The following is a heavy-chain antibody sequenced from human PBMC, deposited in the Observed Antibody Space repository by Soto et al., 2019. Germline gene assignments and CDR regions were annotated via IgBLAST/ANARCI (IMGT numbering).Heavy chain of an antibody. CDR2: IYYSGST. CDR1: GGSVSSGSYY. Sequence: SETLSLTCTVSGGSVSSGSYYWSWIRQPPGKGLEWIGYIYYSGSTNYNPSLKSRVTISVDTSKNQFSLKLSSVTAADTAVYYCARVDGCSGGSCYFDYWGQGTRVTVSS. J-gene: IGHJ4*02. V-gene: IGHV4-61*01. D-gene: IGHD2-15*01. CDR3: ARVDGCSGGSCYFDY.